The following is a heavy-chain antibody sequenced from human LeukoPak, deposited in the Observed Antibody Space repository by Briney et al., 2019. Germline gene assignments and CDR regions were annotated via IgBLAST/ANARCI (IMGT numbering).Heavy chain of an antibody. D-gene: IGHD5-24*01. J-gene: IGHJ4*02. CDR3: ARDNIRDGYNFGY. Sequence: SETLSLTCTVSGGSINDRYWSWIRQPPGKGLEWIGYIYDSGSTNYNPSLKSRVTISVDMSKKQFPLKLTSVTAADTAVYFCARDNIRDGYNFGYWGQGTLVTVSS. CDR1: GGSINDRY. CDR2: IYDSGST. V-gene: IGHV4-59*11.